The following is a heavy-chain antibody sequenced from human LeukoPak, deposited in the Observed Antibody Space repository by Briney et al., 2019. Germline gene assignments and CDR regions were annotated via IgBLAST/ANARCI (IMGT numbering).Heavy chain of an antibody. CDR1: GFTFSSYE. CDR3: AREDSGYDNNAFDI. V-gene: IGHV3-48*03. D-gene: IGHD5-12*01. J-gene: IGHJ3*02. CDR2: ISSSGSII. Sequence: GGSLRLSCAASGFTFSSYEMNWVRQAPGKGLEWVSYISSSGSIIYYAESVKGRFTISRDNAKNSLYLQMNSLRAEDTAVYHCAREDSGYDNNAFDIWGQGTMVTVSS.